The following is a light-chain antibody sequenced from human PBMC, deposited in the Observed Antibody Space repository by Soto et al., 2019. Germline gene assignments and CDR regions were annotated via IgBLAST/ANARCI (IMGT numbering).Light chain of an antibody. V-gene: IGKV1-5*03. CDR3: QHYNTYSP. J-gene: IGKJ4*02. Sequence: DIQMTQSPSTLSASVGDRVIITCRASQSLGNLLAWYQQKPGKAPNLLIYKASSLESGVPSRFSGSGSGTEFTLTISSLQPDDFATYYCQHYNTYSPFGGGTKVEIK. CDR1: QSLGNL. CDR2: KAS.